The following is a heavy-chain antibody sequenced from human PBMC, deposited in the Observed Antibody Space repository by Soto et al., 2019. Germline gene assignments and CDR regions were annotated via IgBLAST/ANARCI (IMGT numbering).Heavy chain of an antibody. J-gene: IGHJ3*01. CDR1: GFTFSYYW. Sequence: EVQLLESGGGLVQPGESLRLSCAASGFTFSYYWMHWVRQAPGMGLVWVSRIHSDGSSTTYADSVKGRFTISRDNARNTLYLQMNSLSAEDTAVSYCARGGRGAFALWGQGTVVTVSS. CDR3: ARGGRGAFAL. CDR2: IHSDGSST. V-gene: IGHV3-74*01. D-gene: IGHD1-26*01.